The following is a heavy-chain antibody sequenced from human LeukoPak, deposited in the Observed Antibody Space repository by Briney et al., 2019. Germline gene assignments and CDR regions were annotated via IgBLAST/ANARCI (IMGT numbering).Heavy chain of an antibody. D-gene: IGHD6-6*01. Sequence: SETLSLTCTVSGGFIRSSYWSWVRQPAGKGLGWIGRMYISGSTDYNPSLKSRVTMPLDTSKNQLSLKLTSVTAADTAVYYCARESIEVENYYYYYYMDVWSKGTTVTVSS. CDR2: MYISGST. J-gene: IGHJ6*03. V-gene: IGHV4-4*07. CDR1: GGFIRSSY. CDR3: ARESIEVENYYYYYYMDV.